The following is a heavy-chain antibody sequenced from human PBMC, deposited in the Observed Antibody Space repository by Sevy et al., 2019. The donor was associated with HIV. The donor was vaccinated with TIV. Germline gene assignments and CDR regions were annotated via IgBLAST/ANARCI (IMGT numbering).Heavy chain of an antibody. CDR1: EFTFSSHA. J-gene: IGHJ3*02. CDR2: ISGNGENR. Sequence: LSLTCAASEFTFSSHAVSWVRQAPGKGLEWVSAISGNGENRHYADSVRGRFTISRDNFKNTLYLQMNSMRAEDTALDYCARDGRGISAFGIWGQGTMVTVSS. D-gene: IGHD3-3*02. V-gene: IGHV3-23*01. CDR3: ARDGRGISAFGI.